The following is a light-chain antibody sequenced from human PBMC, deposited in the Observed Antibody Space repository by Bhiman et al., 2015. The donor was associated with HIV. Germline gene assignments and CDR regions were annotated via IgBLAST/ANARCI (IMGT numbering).Light chain of an antibody. CDR3: SSYGGTTYWGM. CDR1: SSDVGGYNY. CDR2: DVT. V-gene: IGLV2-8*01. Sequence: QSALTQPASVSGSPGQSITISCTGTSSDVGGYNYVSWCQQHPGKAPKLMIYDVTNRPSGVPDRFSGSKSGNTAFLTVSGLQPEDEADYYCSSYGGTTYWGMFGGGTKLTVL. J-gene: IGLJ3*02.